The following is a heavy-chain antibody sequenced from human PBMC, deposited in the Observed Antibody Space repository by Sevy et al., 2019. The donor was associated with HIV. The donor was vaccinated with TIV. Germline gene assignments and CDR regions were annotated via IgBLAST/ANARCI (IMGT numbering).Heavy chain of an antibody. Sequence: GESLKISCKGSGYSFTSYWIGWVRQMPGKGLEWMGIIYPGDSDTRYSPSFQGQFTISADKSISTAYLQWSSLKASDTAMYYCARHNTHYDFWSGYDYWGQGTLVTVSS. CDR3: ARHNTHYDFWSGYDY. CDR1: GYSFTSYW. V-gene: IGHV5-51*01. D-gene: IGHD3-3*01. J-gene: IGHJ4*02. CDR2: IYPGDSDT.